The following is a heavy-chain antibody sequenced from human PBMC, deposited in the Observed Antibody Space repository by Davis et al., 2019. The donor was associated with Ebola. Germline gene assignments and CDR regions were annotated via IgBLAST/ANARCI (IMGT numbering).Heavy chain of an antibody. D-gene: IGHD3-10*01. CDR2: LNGGSVYI. CDR3: AKETYYGSASIDY. Sequence: GESLKISCAASGFTFSDYTMLWVRQAPGKGLAWVSSLNGGSVYIYHADPVRGRFSISRDNSQNTRFLQMNSLRAEDTATYYCAKETYYGSASIDYWGQGTPVIVSS. J-gene: IGHJ4*02. V-gene: IGHV3-23*01. CDR1: GFTFSDYT.